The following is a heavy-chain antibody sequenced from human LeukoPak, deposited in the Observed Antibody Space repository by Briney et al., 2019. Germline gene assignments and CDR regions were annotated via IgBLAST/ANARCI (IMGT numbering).Heavy chain of an antibody. V-gene: IGHV3-33*01. CDR3: ARDQGTSTTAPKRKGRFDP. CDR2: IWYDGSNK. D-gene: IGHD1-1*01. J-gene: IGHJ5*02. Sequence: KALRLSCAASGFTFSSYGMQWVRQAPGKGLEWVALIWYDGSNKEYAESVKVRFTISRDNSKNTLYLQMNSLRDEDTAVYYCARDQGTSTTAPKRKGRFDPWGQGTLVTVSS. CDR1: GFTFSSYG.